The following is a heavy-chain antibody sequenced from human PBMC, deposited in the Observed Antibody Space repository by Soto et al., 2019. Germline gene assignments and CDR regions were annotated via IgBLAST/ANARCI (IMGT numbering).Heavy chain of an antibody. CDR1: GGSISSGGYS. CDR2: IYYGGTS. J-gene: IGHJ4*02. CDR3: ARSHIVPRLFMYPYDY. V-gene: IGHV4-30-2*03. D-gene: IGHD6-6*01. Sequence: SETLSLTCAVSGGSISSGGYSWSWIRQPPGKGLEWIGYIYYGGTSSYNPSLKSRVTISVDTSKNQFSLKLSSVTAADTAVYYCARSHIVPRLFMYPYDYWGQGSLVTVSS.